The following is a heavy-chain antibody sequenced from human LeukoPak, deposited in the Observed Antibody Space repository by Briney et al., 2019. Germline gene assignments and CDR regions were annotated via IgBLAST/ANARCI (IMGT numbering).Heavy chain of an antibody. D-gene: IGHD6-13*01. V-gene: IGHV3-7*01. Sequence: GGSLRLSCAASGFTFSSYWMTWVRLTPGKGLEWVANIKKDGSDKYYLDSVKGRFTISRDNAKNSLYLQINSLRVEDTGVYYCARGGSSGSWFWYYWGQGTLVTVSS. CDR3: ARGGSSGSWFWYY. J-gene: IGHJ4*02. CDR1: GFTFSSYW. CDR2: IKKDGSDK.